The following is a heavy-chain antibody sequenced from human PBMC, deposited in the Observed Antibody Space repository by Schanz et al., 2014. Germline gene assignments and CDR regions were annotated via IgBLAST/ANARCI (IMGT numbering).Heavy chain of an antibody. CDR2: ISGSGGST. J-gene: IGHJ4*02. CDR1: EFTFSSYK. V-gene: IGHV3-23*04. Sequence: QLVGSGGGLIQPGGSLRLSCEASEFTFSSYKMNWVRQAPGKGLEWVSGISGSGGSTYYADSVEGRFTISRDNSRNTLYLQMNSLRTEDTAVYYCASPSGYSDYGTYFDFWGQGTLVTVSS. D-gene: IGHD5-12*01. CDR3: ASPSGYSDYGTYFDF.